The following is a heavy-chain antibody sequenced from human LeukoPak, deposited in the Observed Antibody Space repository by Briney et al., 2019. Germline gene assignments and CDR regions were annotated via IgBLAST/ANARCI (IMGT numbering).Heavy chain of an antibody. D-gene: IGHD1-20*01. CDR2: VKQDGSEK. V-gene: IGHV3-7*01. Sequence: GGSLRLSCAASGFTFSSYWMSWVRQAPGKGLEWVANVKQDGSEKYYVDSVKGRFTISRDNAKNSMYLQMNSLRAEDTAVYYCATGITGTKRVGYFDYWGQGTLVTVSS. CDR3: ATGITGTKRVGYFDY. J-gene: IGHJ4*02. CDR1: GFTFSSYW.